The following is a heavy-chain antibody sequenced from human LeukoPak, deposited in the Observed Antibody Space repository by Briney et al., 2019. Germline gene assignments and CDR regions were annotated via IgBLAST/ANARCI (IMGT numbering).Heavy chain of an antibody. D-gene: IGHD1-26*01. CDR3: ARGHFSGSYRGRAVSKSGYYYYMDV. Sequence: ASVKVSCKASGCTFTSYDINWVREATGQGLEWMGWMNPNSGNTGYAQKFQGRVTITRNTSISTAYMELSSLRSEDTAVYYCARGHFSGSYRGRAVSKSGYYYYMDVWGKGTTVTASS. V-gene: IGHV1-8*03. CDR2: MNPNSGNT. CDR1: GCTFTSYD. J-gene: IGHJ6*03.